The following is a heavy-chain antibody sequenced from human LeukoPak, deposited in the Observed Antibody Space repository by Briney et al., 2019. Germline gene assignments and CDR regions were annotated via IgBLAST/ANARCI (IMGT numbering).Heavy chain of an antibody. D-gene: IGHD3-10*01. Sequence: ASVKVSCKASGYTFTSYGISWVRQAPGQGLEWMGWISAYNGNTNYAQKLQGRVTMTTDTSTSTAYMELRSLRSDDTAVYYCARSSYYYGSGSYSHYYYYYMDVWGKGTTVTVSS. V-gene: IGHV1-18*01. CDR1: GYTFTSYG. J-gene: IGHJ6*03. CDR3: ARSSYYYGSGSYSHYYYYYMDV. CDR2: ISAYNGNT.